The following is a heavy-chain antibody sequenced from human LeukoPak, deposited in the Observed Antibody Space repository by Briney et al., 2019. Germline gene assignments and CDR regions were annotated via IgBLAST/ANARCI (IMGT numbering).Heavy chain of an antibody. CDR2: ISSSRSYI. V-gene: IGHV3-21*01. J-gene: IGHJ4*02. Sequence: PGGSLRLSCAASGYTFSSYSMNWVRQAPGKGREWVSSISSSRSYIYYADSVKGRFTISRDNAKNSLYLQMNSLRAEDTAVYYCARINTTNYDFWSGYYSTVYYFDYWGQGTLVTVSS. CDR3: ARINTTNYDFWSGYYSTVYYFDY. CDR1: GYTFSSYS. D-gene: IGHD3-3*01.